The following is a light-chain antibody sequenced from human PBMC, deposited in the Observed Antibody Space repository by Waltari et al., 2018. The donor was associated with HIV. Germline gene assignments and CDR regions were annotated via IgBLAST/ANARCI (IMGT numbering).Light chain of an antibody. Sequence: QSVLTQPPSVSAAPGQKVTISCSGSTSNVGKNYVSWYQQFPEPAPKLIIYDNNKRPSGIPDRFSGSKSGTSATLTITGLQTGDEADYYCGTWDSSVSAGVFGGGSKLTVL. V-gene: IGLV1-51*01. CDR1: TSNVGKNY. CDR3: GTWDSSVSAGV. J-gene: IGLJ3*02. CDR2: DNN.